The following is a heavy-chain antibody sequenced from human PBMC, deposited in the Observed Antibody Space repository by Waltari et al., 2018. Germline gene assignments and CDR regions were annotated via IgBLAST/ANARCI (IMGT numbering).Heavy chain of an antibody. CDR2: INPKSGGP. D-gene: IGHD2-15*01. Sequence: QVQLVQSGAEVKKPGTSVKVSCRASGYTFTDYYIHWVRQAPGQGLEWMGWINPKSGGPNYARKCQGRVTMTRDTSISTAYMELSRLTSDDAAVYYCARDFGVLHEYFKHWGQGTLVTVSS. CDR1: GYTFTDYY. V-gene: IGHV1-2*02. J-gene: IGHJ1*01. CDR3: ARDFGVLHEYFKH.